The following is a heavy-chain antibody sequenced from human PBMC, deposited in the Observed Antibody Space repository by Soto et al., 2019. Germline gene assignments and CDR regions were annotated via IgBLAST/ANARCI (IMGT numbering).Heavy chain of an antibody. CDR3: ARDGTSAPMVRGVIIEWFDP. D-gene: IGHD3-10*01. CDR1: GGTFSSYA. J-gene: IGHJ5*02. CDR2: IIPIFGTA. Sequence: SVKVSCKASGGTFSSYAISWVRQAPGQGLEWMGGIIPIFGTANYAQKFQGRVTITTDTSTSTAYMELRSLRSDDTAVYYCARDGTSAPMVRGVIIEWFDPWGQGTLVTVSS. V-gene: IGHV1-69*05.